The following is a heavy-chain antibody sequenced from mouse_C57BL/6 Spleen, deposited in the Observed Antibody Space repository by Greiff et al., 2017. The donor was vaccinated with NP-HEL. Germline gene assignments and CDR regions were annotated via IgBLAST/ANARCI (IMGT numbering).Heavy chain of an antibody. Sequence: DVKLVESGPGLVKPSQSLSLTCSVTGYSITSGYYWNWIRQFPGNKLEWMGYISYDGSNNYNPSLKNRISITRDTSKNQFFLKLNSVTTEDTATYYCASLHYYGSSYWYFDVWGTGTTVTVSS. CDR2: ISYDGSN. V-gene: IGHV3-6*01. CDR3: ASLHYYGSSYWYFDV. J-gene: IGHJ1*03. D-gene: IGHD1-1*01. CDR1: GYSITSGYY.